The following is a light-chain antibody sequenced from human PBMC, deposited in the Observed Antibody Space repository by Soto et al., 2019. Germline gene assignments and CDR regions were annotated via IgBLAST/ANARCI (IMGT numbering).Light chain of an antibody. J-gene: IGKJ1*01. CDR1: QSVISTY. V-gene: IGKV3-20*01. CDR2: GAS. Sequence: EIVLTQSPGTLSLSPGGRATLSRRAIQSVISTYLAWYQQKPGQAPRLLIYGASSRATGIPDRFSGSKSGTEFTLTISSLQPEDFAVYYCHYYDKWPPGTFGQGTKVDIK. CDR3: HYYDKWPPGT.